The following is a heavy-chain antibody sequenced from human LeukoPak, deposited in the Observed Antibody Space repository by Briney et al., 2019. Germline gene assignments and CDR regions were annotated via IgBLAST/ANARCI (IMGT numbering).Heavy chain of an antibody. D-gene: IGHD4-17*01. V-gene: IGHV4-59*01. CDR1: GGSISSYY. J-gene: IGHJ6*02. CDR2: IYYSGST. CDR3: ATLTTVTTREGYYYYYYGMDV. Sequence: PSETLSLTCTVSGGSISSYYWSWIRQPPGKGLEWIGYIYYSGSTNYNPSLKSRVTISVDTSKNQFSLKLSTVTAADTAVYYCATLTTVTTREGYYYYYYGMDVWGQGTTVTVSS.